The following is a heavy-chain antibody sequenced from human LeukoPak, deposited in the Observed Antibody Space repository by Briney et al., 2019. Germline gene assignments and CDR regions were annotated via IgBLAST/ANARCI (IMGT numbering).Heavy chain of an antibody. CDR2: IYHSGST. Sequence: SETLCLTCAVSGYSIISDDYWGWLRQPPGGGLEWIGSIYHSGSTHYNPSLKSRVTMSVDTSKNQFSLKLSSVTAADGAVYYCARNSSGHYFDYWGQGTLVTVSS. CDR3: ARNSSGHYFDY. V-gene: IGHV4-38-2*01. CDR1: GYSIISDDY. D-gene: IGHD6-19*01. J-gene: IGHJ4*02.